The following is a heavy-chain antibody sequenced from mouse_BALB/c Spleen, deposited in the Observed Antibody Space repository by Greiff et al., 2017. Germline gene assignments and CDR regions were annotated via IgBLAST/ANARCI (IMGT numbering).Heavy chain of an antibody. CDR2: INSNGGST. V-gene: IGHV5-6-3*01. CDR1: GFTFSSYG. Sequence: EVQLVESGGGLVQPGGSLKLSCAASGFTFSSYGMSWVRQTPDKRLELVATINSNGGSTYYPDSVKGRFTISRDNAKNTLYLQMSSLKSEDTAMYYCARRGYDEYYFDYWGQGTTLTVSS. CDR3: ARRGYDEYYFDY. J-gene: IGHJ2*01. D-gene: IGHD2-14*01.